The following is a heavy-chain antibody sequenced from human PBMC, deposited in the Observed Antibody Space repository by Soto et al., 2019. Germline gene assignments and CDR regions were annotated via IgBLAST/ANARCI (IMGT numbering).Heavy chain of an antibody. CDR3: TKRLRDVSIPGSWFDP. J-gene: IGHJ5*02. V-gene: IGHV5-51*01. D-gene: IGHD3-10*01. Sequence: PGESLKISCNGSEYSFANQWIGWVRQMPGKGLEWLGIISPDDSETLYGPSFQGQGTISADKSISTVYLQWSSLKASDTAIYYCTKRLRDVSIPGSWFDPWGQGTLVTVSS. CDR1: EYSFANQW. CDR2: ISPDDSET.